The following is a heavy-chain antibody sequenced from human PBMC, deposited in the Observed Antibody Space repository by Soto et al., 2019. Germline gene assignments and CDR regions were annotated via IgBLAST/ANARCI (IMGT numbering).Heavy chain of an antibody. CDR3: ARELLGGYGGKSDY. D-gene: IGHD4-17*01. CDR2: IIPIFGTA. CDR1: GCTFSSYA. Sequence: SVKVSCKASGCTFSSYAISWVRQAPGQGLEWMGGIIPIFGTANYAQKFQGRVTITADESTSTAYMELSSLRSEDTAVYYCARELLGGYGGKSDYWGQGTLVTVSS. V-gene: IGHV1-69*13. J-gene: IGHJ4*02.